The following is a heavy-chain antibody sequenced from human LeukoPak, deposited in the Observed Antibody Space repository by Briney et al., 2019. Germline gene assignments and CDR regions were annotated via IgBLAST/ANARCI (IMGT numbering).Heavy chain of an antibody. CDR1: GGSMTTHH. J-gene: IGHJ4*02. Sequence: SETLSLTCTVSGGSMTTHHWNWIRQTPGKGLEGIGYVFDSGRTKENHSLKSRVTLSADTSKNQLSLRLSSVTAADTAVYYCTTIKRGNIFGYFDFWGQGILVTVSS. CDR2: VFDSGRT. CDR3: TTIKRGNIFGYFDF. V-gene: IGHV4-59*11. D-gene: IGHD5-18*01.